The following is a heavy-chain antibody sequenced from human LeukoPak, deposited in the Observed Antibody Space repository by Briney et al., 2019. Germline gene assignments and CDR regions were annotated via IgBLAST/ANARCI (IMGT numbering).Heavy chain of an antibody. Sequence: GGSLRLSCAASGFTFSNYNMNWVRQAPGKGLEWVAYITLSRTTIYYADSVKGRFTISRDNSKNTLYLQMNTLRADDTAVYYCARVVGFYDTDLYYFDYWGQGTLVTVSS. V-gene: IGHV3-48*01. CDR1: GFTFSNYN. CDR2: ITLSRTTI. CDR3: ARVVGFYDTDLYYFDY. D-gene: IGHD2/OR15-2a*01. J-gene: IGHJ4*02.